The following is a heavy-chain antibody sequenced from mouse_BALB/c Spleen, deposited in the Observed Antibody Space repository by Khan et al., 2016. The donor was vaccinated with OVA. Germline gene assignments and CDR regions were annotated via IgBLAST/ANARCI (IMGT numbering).Heavy chain of an antibody. CDR2: INPSNGYT. CDR1: GYTFTSYT. CDR3: VRDGAYHRNDGWFAY. D-gene: IGHD2-14*01. J-gene: IGHJ3*01. V-gene: IGHV1-4*01. Sequence: QMQLQQPGAELARPGASVKMSCKASGYTFTSYTIHWIKERPGQGLEWIGNINPSNGYTNYNQKFKDKATLTTDKSSTTAYLQLSSLTSDDSAVYNCVRDGAYHRNDGWFAYWGQGTLVTVSA.